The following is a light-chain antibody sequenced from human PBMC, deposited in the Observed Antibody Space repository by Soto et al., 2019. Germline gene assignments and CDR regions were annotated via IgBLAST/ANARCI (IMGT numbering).Light chain of an antibody. CDR2: DAS. CDR3: QQRSGWPPIT. CDR1: QTVRRY. J-gene: IGKJ5*01. V-gene: IGKV3-11*01. Sequence: EIVLTQSPATLSLSPGERATLSCRASQTVRRYLAWYQQRPGQAPRLLIYDASNRATGIPARFSGSGSGTDFTLTISSLEPEDFAVYYCQQRSGWPPITFGQGTRLEIK.